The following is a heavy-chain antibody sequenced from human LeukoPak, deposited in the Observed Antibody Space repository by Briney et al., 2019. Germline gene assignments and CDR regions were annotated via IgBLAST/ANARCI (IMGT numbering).Heavy chain of an antibody. CDR2: IYHSGST. D-gene: IGHD6-19*01. J-gene: IGHJ2*01. V-gene: IGHV4-38-2*01. CDR3: ARRGSSGWYWYFDL. CDR1: GYSISSGYY. Sequence: PSETLSLTCAVSGYSISSGYYWGWIRQPPGKGLEWIGSIYHSGSTYYNPSLKSRATISVDTSKNQFSLKLSSVTAADTAVYYCARRGSSGWYWYFDLWGRGTLVTVSS.